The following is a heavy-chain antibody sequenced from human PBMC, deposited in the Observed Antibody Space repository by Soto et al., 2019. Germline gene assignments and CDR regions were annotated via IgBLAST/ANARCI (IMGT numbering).Heavy chain of an antibody. CDR2: IYYSGST. D-gene: IGHD3-10*01. Sequence: PSETLSLTCTVSGGSISSSSYYWGWIRQPPGKGQEWIGSIYYSGSTYYNPSLKSRVTISVDTSKNQFYLKLSSVTAADTVVYYCARHRDDGSSGSYYKTSKFDYWGQGILVTVSS. CDR3: ARHRDDGSSGSYYKTSKFDY. CDR1: GGSISSSSYY. J-gene: IGHJ4*02. V-gene: IGHV4-39*01.